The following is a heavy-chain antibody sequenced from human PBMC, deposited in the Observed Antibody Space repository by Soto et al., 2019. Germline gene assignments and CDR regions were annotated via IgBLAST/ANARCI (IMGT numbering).Heavy chain of an antibody. V-gene: IGHV3-21*01. CDR1: GFTFSSYT. CDR2: ISATGSDM. D-gene: IGHD2-8*01. J-gene: IGHJ4*02. CDR3: ARGHDVVRVPLAIRVAYLDY. Sequence: SGGSLRLSCADSGFTFSSYTMNWVRQAPGRGLEWVSSISATGSDMSYADSVKGRFTISRDNTKNSLFLQLNNLRVEDAAVYFRARGHDVVRVPLAIRVAYLDYWGQGAVVTVSS.